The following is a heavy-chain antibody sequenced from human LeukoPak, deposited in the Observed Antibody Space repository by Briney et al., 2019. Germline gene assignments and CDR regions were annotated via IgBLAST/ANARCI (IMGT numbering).Heavy chain of an antibody. CDR2: INWNGGST. J-gene: IGHJ4*02. Sequence: GGSLRLSCAASGFTFDDYGMSWVRQAPGKGLEWVSGINWNGGSTGYADSVKGRFTISGDNAKNSLYLQMNSLRAEDTALYYCARDRGTYYDFWSGYPDYWGQGTLVTVSS. CDR1: GFTFDDYG. CDR3: ARDRGTYYDFWSGYPDY. D-gene: IGHD3-3*01. V-gene: IGHV3-20*04.